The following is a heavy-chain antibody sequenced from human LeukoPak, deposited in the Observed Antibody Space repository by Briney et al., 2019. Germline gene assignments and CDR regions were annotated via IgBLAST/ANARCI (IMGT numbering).Heavy chain of an antibody. J-gene: IGHJ4*02. V-gene: IGHV4-38-2*02. CDR3: AREGAQDDYGDYGVYFDY. D-gene: IGHD4-17*01. CDR2: IYQSGST. CDR1: GYSIRNGYN. Sequence: SETLSLTCTVSGYSIRNGYNWGWIRLSPGKGLEWLGSIYQSGSTYDNPSLKSRVTMSVDTSKNQFSLKLSSVTAADTAVYYCAREGAQDDYGDYGVYFDYWGQGTLVTVSS.